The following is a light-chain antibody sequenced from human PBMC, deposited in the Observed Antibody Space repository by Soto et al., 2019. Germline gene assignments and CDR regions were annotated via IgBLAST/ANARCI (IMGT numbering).Light chain of an antibody. CDR2: GAS. Sequence: DIQMTQSPSSLSASVGDRVTITCQTSQSINTYLNWYQQKPGKAPKLLIYGASSLQSVVSLRFSGSGSGTDYSITISSLEPEDFATYYCQESYSPLLETCDQGTKVDIK. CDR1: QSINTY. J-gene: IGKJ1*01. CDR3: QESYSPLLET. V-gene: IGKV1-39*01.